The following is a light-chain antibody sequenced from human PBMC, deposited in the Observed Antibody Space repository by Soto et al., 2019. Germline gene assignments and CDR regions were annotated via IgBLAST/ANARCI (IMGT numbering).Light chain of an antibody. CDR3: QNRSNWPFT. CDR2: DAS. CDR1: QSVSRY. V-gene: IGKV3-11*01. J-gene: IGKJ4*01. Sequence: EIVLTQSPATLSLSPGERATLSCRASQSVSRYLAWYQQKAGQAPRLLIYDASNRATGIPARFSGSGSGTDFTLTISSLEPEDFAVSYCQNRSNWPFTFGGGTKVEIK.